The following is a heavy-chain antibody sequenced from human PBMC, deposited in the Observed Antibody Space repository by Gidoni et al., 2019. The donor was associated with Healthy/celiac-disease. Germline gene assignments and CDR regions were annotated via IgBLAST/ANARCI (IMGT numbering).Heavy chain of an antibody. CDR3: AHRRGYSSSAGWFDP. CDR2: IYWDDDK. CDR1: GFALSTSGVG. Sequence: QITLKESGPTLVKPTQTLTLTCTFSGFALSTSGVGVGWIRQPPGKALEWLALIYWDDDKRYSPSLKSRLTITKDTSKNQVVLTMTNMDPVDTATYYCAHRRGYSSSAGWFDPWGQGTLVTVSS. D-gene: IGHD6-6*01. J-gene: IGHJ5*02. V-gene: IGHV2-5*02.